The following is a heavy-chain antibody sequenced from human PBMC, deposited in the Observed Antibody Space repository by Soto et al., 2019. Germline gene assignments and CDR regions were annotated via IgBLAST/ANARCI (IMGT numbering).Heavy chain of an antibody. CDR2: IYYSGST. CDR3: ARSLSSYGGKNFDY. CDR1: GGSISSYY. V-gene: IGHV4-59*01. D-gene: IGHD5-18*01. J-gene: IGHJ4*02. Sequence: KPSETLSLTCTVSGGSISSYYWSWIRQPPGKGLEWIGYIYYSGSTNYNPSLKSRVTISVDTSKNQFSLKLSSVTAADTAVYYCARSLSSYGGKNFDYWGQGTLVTVSS.